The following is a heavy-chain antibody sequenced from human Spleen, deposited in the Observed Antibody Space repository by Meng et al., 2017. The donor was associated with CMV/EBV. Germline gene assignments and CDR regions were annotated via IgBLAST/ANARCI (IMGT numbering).Heavy chain of an antibody. V-gene: IGHV4-34*01. CDR1: SFSDYY. J-gene: IGHJ4*02. Sequence: SFSDYYWSWIRQSPDKGLEWIGEINPGGGTKYNPSLKSRVTISVDTAKNQVSLKLFSVTAADRAVYYCARGFPIIVVSTVPSPFDYWGQGTPVTVSS. D-gene: IGHD2-15*01. CDR3: ARGFPIIVVSTVPSPFDY. CDR2: INPGGGT.